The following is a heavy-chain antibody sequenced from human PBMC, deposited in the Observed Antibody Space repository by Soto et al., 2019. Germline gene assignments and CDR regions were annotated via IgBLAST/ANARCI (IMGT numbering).Heavy chain of an antibody. D-gene: IGHD6-6*01. CDR2: IYHSGST. CDR3: ARRGSSEWYYYYGMDV. J-gene: IGHJ6*02. Sequence: QVQLQESGPGLVKPSGTLSLTCAVSGGSISSSNWWSWVRQPPGKGLEWIGEIYHSGSTNYNPSRTSRVTISVDKSKNQFSLKLSSVTAADTAVYYCARRGSSEWYYYYGMDVWGQGTTVTVSS. V-gene: IGHV4-4*02. CDR1: GGSISSSNW.